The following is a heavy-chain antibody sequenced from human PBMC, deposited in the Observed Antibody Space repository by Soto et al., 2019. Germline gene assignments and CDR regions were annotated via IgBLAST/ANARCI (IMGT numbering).Heavy chain of an antibody. Sequence: QVQLQQWGAGLLKPSETLSLTCGVYGGSLSGNYWSWIRQPPGEGLEWIGEINPSGSTNYSPSLKSRATISADTSKNQFSLKLSSVIAADTAVYYCARGRYCGGASWGQGTLVTVSS. CDR1: GGSLSGNY. J-gene: IGHJ5*02. CDR2: INPSGST. CDR3: ARGRYCGGAS. D-gene: IGHD3-10*01. V-gene: IGHV4-34*01.